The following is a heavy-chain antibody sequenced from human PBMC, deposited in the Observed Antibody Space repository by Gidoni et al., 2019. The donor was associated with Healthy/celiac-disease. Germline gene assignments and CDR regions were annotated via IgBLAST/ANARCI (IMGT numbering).Heavy chain of an antibody. CDR2: ISGSGGRT. Sequence: EVQLLESGGGLVQPGGSLRLSCAASGFTFSSYAMRWVRQAPGKGLEWVSAISGSGGRTYYADSVKGRFTISRDNSKNTLYLQMNSLRAEDTAVYYCAKEHYYDSSGYYYDAFDIWGQGTMVTVSS. CDR3: AKEHYYDSSGYYYDAFDI. CDR1: GFTFSSYA. J-gene: IGHJ3*02. V-gene: IGHV3-23*01. D-gene: IGHD3-22*01.